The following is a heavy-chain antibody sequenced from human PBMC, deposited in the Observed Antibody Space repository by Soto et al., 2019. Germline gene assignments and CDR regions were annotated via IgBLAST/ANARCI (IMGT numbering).Heavy chain of an antibody. CDR3: ARQYYGSGSYYKRYYCYGMDG. CDR1: GGSISSRSYY. V-gene: IGHV4-39*01. Sequence: QLQLQESGPGLVKPSEPLSLTCTVSGGSISSRSYYWGWIRQPPGQGLEWIGSIYYSGSTYYHPSLKSRVTIYVNTFKNQFSLKLSCVTAANKAAYYCARQYYGSGSYYKRYYCYGMDGWGQGTTVTVFS. CDR2: IYYSGST. J-gene: IGHJ6*02. D-gene: IGHD3-10*01.